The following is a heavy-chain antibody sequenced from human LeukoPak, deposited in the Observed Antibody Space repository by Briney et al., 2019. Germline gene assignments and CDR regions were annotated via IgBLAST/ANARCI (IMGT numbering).Heavy chain of an antibody. V-gene: IGHV3-23*01. J-gene: IGHJ4*02. CDR1: EFTFSSYA. CDR3: PKANRYGLVTGLDY. Sequence: GGSLRLSCATSEFTFSSYAMSGVRQAPGKGLEWVSGIGASGGSTYYADSVKGRFTISRDNSKNTLYLQMNSLRTEDTAVYYCPKANRYGLVTGLDYWGQGTLVTVSS. D-gene: IGHD3-16*02. CDR2: IGASGGST.